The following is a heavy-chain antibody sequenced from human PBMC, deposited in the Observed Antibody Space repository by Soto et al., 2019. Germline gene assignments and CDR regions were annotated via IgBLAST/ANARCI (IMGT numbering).Heavy chain of an antibody. D-gene: IGHD6-6*01. CDR2: IYYSGST. J-gene: IGHJ4*02. V-gene: IGHV4-39*01. CDR3: ARAKSIAARPIDY. Sequence: PSETLSLTCTVSGGSISSTSYYWGWIRQPPGKGLEWIGSIYYSGSTYYNPSLKSRVTISVDTSKNQFSLKLSSVTAADTAVYYCARAKSIAARPIDYWGQGTLVTVSS. CDR1: GGSISSTSYY.